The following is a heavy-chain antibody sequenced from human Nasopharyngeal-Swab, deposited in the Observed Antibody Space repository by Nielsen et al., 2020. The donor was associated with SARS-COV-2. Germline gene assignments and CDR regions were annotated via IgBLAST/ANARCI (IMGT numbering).Heavy chain of an antibody. CDR3: ARVRFDWPYVADAFDI. V-gene: IGHV3-33*01. Sequence: GGSLRLSCAASGFTFSSYGMHWVRQAPGKGLEWVAVLWYDGSNKYYADSVKGRFTISRDNSKNTLYLQMNSLRAEDTAVYYCARVRFDWPYVADAFDIWGQGTMVTVSS. D-gene: IGHD3-9*01. CDR1: GFTFSSYG. CDR2: LWYDGSNK. J-gene: IGHJ3*02.